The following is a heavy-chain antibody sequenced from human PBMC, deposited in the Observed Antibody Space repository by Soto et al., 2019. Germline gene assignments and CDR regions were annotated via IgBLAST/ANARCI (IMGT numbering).Heavy chain of an antibody. CDR1: GGSFCGYY. CDR2: INHSGST. D-gene: IGHD3-10*01. CDR3: ARAPRGNYGYPSYFDY. Sequence: SETLSLTCAVYGGSFCGYYWTWIRQPPGKGLQWIGQINHSGSTFYTPSLKSRVTMSVDTSKNQFSLKLSSVTAADTAVYYCARAPRGNYGYPSYFDYWGQGTLVTVSS. V-gene: IGHV4-34*01. J-gene: IGHJ4*02.